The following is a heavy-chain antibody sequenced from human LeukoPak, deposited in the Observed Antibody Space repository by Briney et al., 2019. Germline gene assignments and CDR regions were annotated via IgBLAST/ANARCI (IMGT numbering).Heavy chain of an antibody. J-gene: IGHJ5*02. D-gene: IGHD3-9*01. CDR1: GFTFSSYS. CDR3: ARDLLTVRYFDWFSWFDP. CDR2: SSSSSSYI. V-gene: IGHV3-21*01. Sequence: GGSLRLSCAASGFTFSSYSMNWVRQAPGKGLEWVSSSSSSSSYIYYADSVKGRFTISRDNAKNSLYLQMNSLRAEDTAVYYCARDLLTVRYFDWFSWFDPWGQGTLVTVSS.